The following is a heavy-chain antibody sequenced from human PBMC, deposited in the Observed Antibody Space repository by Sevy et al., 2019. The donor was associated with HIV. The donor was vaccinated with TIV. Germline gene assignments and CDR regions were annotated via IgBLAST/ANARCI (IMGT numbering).Heavy chain of an antibody. J-gene: IGHJ3*02. CDR2: IIPIFGTT. CDR3: ALDSNAYDI. CDR1: GGTFNSYG. D-gene: IGHD3-22*01. Sequence: ASVKVSCKASGGTFNSYGINWVRQAPGQGLEWMGGIIPIFGTTNYAQKFQGRVTITADKSTSTVHMELSSLRSEDTAEYYCALDSNAYDIWGKGTMVTVSS. V-gene: IGHV1-69*06.